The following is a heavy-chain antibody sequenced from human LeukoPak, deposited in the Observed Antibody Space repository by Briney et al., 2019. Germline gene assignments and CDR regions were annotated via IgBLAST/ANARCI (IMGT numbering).Heavy chain of an antibody. D-gene: IGHD1-26*01. J-gene: IGHJ4*02. CDR3: ASGSQLGY. V-gene: IGHV3-7*01. CDR2: IKQDGSEK. CDR1: GFTFSNYW. Sequence: GGSLRRSCAASGFTFSNYWMSWVRQAPGKGLEWVANIKQDGSEKYYVDSVKGRFTISRDNDKNSLYLQMNSLRAEDAAVYYCASGSQLGYWGQGTLVTVSS.